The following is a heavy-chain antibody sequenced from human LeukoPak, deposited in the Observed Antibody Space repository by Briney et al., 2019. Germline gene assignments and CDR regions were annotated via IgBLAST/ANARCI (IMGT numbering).Heavy chain of an antibody. CDR3: ARDRYYYDSSGSNFDY. V-gene: IGHV4-39*07. CDR2: IYTSGST. J-gene: IGHJ4*02. D-gene: IGHD3-22*01. CDR1: GGSISSSSYY. Sequence: SETLSLTCTVSGGSISSSSYYWGWIRQPPGKGLEWIGRIYTSGSTNYNPSLKSRVTMSVDTSKNQFSLKLSSVTAADTAVYYCARDRYYYDSSGSNFDYWGQGTLVTISS.